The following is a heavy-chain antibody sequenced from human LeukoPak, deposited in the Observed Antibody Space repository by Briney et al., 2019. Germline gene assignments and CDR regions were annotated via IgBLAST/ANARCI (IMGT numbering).Heavy chain of an antibody. CDR3: AKDQFMYYYDSSGSRSWFDP. Sequence: GGSLRLSCAASGFTFSSYGMHWVRQAPGKGLEWVAVIWYDGSNKYYADSVKGRFTISRDNSKNTLYLQMNSLRAEDTAIYYCAKDQFMYYYDSSGSRSWFDPWGQGTLVTVSS. CDR1: GFTFSSYG. J-gene: IGHJ5*02. CDR2: IWYDGSNK. D-gene: IGHD3-22*01. V-gene: IGHV3-33*06.